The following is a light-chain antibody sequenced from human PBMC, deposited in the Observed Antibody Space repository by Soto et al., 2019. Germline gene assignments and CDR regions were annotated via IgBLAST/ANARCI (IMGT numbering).Light chain of an antibody. CDR3: SSHTSSRTRV. J-gene: IGLJ2*01. V-gene: IGLV2-14*01. CDR2: DVT. Sequence: QSALTQPASVSASLGQSISISCTGTSYDVGGHNSVSWYQQHPGKAPKLVIYDVTYRPSGVSNRFSGSKSGNTASLTISGLQAEDEADYYCSSHTSSRTRVFGGGTKVTVL. CDR1: SYDVGGHNS.